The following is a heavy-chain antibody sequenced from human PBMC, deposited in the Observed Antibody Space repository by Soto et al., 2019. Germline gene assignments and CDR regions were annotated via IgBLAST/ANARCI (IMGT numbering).Heavy chain of an antibody. Sequence: AVKVSCKASGYTFTSYGISWVRQAPGQGLEWMGGIIPIFGTANYAQKFQGRVTITADESTSTAYMELSSLRSEDTAVYYCARVPLTGGWFDPWGQGTLVTVSS. J-gene: IGHJ5*02. CDR2: IIPIFGTA. CDR1: GYTFTSYG. D-gene: IGHD3-16*01. V-gene: IGHV1-69*13. CDR3: ARVPLTGGWFDP.